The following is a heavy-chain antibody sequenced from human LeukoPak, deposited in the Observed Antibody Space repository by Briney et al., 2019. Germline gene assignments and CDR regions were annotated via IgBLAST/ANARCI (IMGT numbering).Heavy chain of an antibody. D-gene: IGHD5-18*01. CDR1: GGSISSGVYY. V-gene: IGHV4-61*08. J-gene: IGHJ4*02. Sequence: PSETLSLTCTVSGGSISSGVYYWTWIRQPPGKGLEGIGYIYYSGSTNYNPSLKNRVTISLDTSKNQFSLKLNSVTAADTAVYYCARSVDTSMVGDYWGQGTLVTVSS. CDR3: ARSVDTSMVGDY. CDR2: IYYSGST.